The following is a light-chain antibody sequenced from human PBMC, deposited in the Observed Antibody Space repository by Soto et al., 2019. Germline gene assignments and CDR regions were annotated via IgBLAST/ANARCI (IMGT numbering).Light chain of an antibody. V-gene: IGKV1-39*01. CDR3: QQSYSTPRT. CDR1: QSISSS. J-gene: IGKJ1*01. CDR2: AAS. Sequence: DIQMTQSPSSLSASVGDRVTITCRASQSISSSLNWYQHKPGKAPKLLIYAASSLQSGVPSRFSGSGSGTDFTLTICSLQPEDFATYYCQQSYSTPRTFGQGTKVEIK.